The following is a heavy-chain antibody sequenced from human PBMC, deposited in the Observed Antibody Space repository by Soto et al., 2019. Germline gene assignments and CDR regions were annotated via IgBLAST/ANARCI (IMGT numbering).Heavy chain of an antibody. CDR2: ISYDGSNK. Sequence: GGSLRLSCAASGFTFSSYGMHWVRQAPGKGLEWVAVISYDGSNKYYADSVKGRFTISRDNSKNTLYLQMNSLRAEDTAVYYCAKDREEWELFPKDFQHWGQGTLVTVSS. J-gene: IGHJ1*01. D-gene: IGHD1-26*01. CDR1: GFTFSSYG. V-gene: IGHV3-30*18. CDR3: AKDREEWELFPKDFQH.